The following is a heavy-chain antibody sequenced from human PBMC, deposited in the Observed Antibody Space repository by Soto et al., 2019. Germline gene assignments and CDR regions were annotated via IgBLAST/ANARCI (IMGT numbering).Heavy chain of an antibody. D-gene: IGHD6-13*01. J-gene: IGHJ4*02. CDR2: ISYDGSNK. V-gene: IGHV3-30-3*01. CDR1: GFTFSSYA. Sequence: QVQLVESGGGVVQPGRSLRLSCAASGFTFSSYAMHWVRQAPGKGLEWVAVISYDGSNKYYADSVKGRFTISRDNSKNTLYLQMNSLRAEDTAVYYCARTPYSSSWYPYFDYWGQGTLVTVSS. CDR3: ARTPYSSSWYPYFDY.